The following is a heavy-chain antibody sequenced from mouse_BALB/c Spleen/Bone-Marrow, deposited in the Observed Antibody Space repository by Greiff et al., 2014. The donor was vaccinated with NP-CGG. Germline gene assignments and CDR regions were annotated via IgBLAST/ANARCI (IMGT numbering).Heavy chain of an antibody. D-gene: IGHD3-2*02. Sequence: EVMLVESGGGLVKPGGSLKLSCAASGFTFSSYAMSWVRQPPEKRLEWVAEISSGGSYTYYPDAVTGRFTISRDNAKNTLYLEMSSLRSEDTAMYYCARSPQRDYAMDYWGQGTSVTVFS. CDR2: ISSGGSYT. CDR3: ARSPQRDYAMDY. CDR1: GFTFSSYA. V-gene: IGHV5-9-4*01. J-gene: IGHJ4*01.